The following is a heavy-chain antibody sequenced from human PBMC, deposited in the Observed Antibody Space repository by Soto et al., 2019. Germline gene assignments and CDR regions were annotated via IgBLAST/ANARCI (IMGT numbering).Heavy chain of an antibody. Sequence: SETLSLTCTVSCGSISSYYWSWIRQPPGKGLEWIGYIYYSGSTNYNPSLKSRVTISVDTAKNQFSLKLSSVTAADTAVYYCARVQRTHSGYLFDPWGQGTLVTVSS. CDR2: IYYSGST. V-gene: IGHV4-59*01. J-gene: IGHJ5*02. CDR1: CGSISSYY. D-gene: IGHD5-12*01. CDR3: ARVQRTHSGYLFDP.